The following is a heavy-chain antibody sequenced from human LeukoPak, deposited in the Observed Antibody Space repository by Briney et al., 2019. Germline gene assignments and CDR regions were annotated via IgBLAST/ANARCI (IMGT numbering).Heavy chain of an antibody. CDR1: GFTFSSYA. J-gene: IGHJ6*03. CDR3: ARDQAVLGYCSGGSCYPPYMDV. V-gene: IGHV3-30*04. CDR2: ISYDGSKK. Sequence: GRSLRLSCAASGFTFSSYAMHWVRQAPGKGLEWVAVISYDGSKKYYADSVKGRFTISRDNAKNTLYLQMNSLRAEDTAVYYCARDQAVLGYCSGGSCYPPYMDVWGKGTTVTVSS. D-gene: IGHD2-15*01.